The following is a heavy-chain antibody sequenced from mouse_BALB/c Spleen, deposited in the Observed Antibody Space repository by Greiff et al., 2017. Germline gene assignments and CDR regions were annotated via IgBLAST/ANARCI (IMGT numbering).Heavy chain of an antibody. J-gene: IGHJ2*01. D-gene: IGHD2-4*01. CDR1: GFSLTSYG. Sequence: VKLMESGPDLVAPSQSLSITCTVSGFSLTSYGVHWVRQPPGKGLEWLVVIWSDGSTTYNSALKSRLSISKDNSKSQVFLKMNSLQTDDTAMYYCARHGDYGDYFDYWGQGTTLTVSS. V-gene: IGHV2-6-2*01. CDR3: ARHGDYGDYFDY. CDR2: IWSDGST.